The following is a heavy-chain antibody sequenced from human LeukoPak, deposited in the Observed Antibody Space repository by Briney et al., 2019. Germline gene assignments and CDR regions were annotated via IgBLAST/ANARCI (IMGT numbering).Heavy chain of an antibody. CDR1: GHRFTNHW. Sequence: GESLKISCEVSGHRFTNHWIGWVRQMPGKGLEWMGIINLGDSDIKYSPSFQGQVTISLDKSISTAYLQWRSLKASDTAMYYCARRPYSGSPNWFDPWGQGTLVTVSS. CDR2: INLGDSDI. D-gene: IGHD1-26*01. V-gene: IGHV5-51*01. J-gene: IGHJ5*02. CDR3: ARRPYSGSPNWFDP.